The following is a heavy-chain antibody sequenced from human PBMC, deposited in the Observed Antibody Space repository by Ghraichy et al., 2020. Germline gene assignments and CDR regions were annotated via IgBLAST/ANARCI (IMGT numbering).Heavy chain of an antibody. CDR1: GFAYSSYW. CDR2: IKYDGSAE. Sequence: TLSLTCAASGFAYSSYWMNWVRQAPGKGLEWVAYIKYDGSAEYYVDSVKGRFGISRDNAKNSLFLQMNSLRAEDTAVYYCARGWGRFDYWGQGTLVTVSS. J-gene: IGHJ4*02. V-gene: IGHV3-7*01. CDR3: ARGWGRFDY. D-gene: IGHD2-21*02.